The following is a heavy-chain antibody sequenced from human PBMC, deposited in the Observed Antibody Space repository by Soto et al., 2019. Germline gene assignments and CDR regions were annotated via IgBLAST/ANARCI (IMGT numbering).Heavy chain of an antibody. Sequence: SETLSLTCTVSGGSISSGGYYWSWIRQHPGKGLEWIGYIYYSGSTYYNPSLKSRVTISVDTSKNQFSLKLSSVTAADTAVYHCARVGSSTSFNWFDPWGQGTLVTVSS. CDR1: GGSISSGGYY. J-gene: IGHJ5*02. V-gene: IGHV4-31*03. CDR2: IYYSGST. CDR3: ARVGSSTSFNWFDP. D-gene: IGHD2-2*01.